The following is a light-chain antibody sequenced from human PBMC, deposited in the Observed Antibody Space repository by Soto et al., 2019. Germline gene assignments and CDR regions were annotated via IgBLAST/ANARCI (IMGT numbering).Light chain of an antibody. J-gene: IGLJ7*01. Sequence: QSVLTQTPSASGAPGQRVTISCSGSGSNIGTHNVNWYQQLPGAAPKLLIYGNNQRPSGVPDRFSGSKSGTSASLAISGLQSEDEADYDCAAWDDSLNGAVFGGGTQLTVL. V-gene: IGLV1-44*01. CDR2: GNN. CDR1: GSNIGTHN. CDR3: AAWDDSLNGAV.